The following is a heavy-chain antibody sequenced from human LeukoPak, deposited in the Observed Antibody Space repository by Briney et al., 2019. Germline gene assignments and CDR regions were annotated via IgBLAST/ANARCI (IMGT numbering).Heavy chain of an antibody. D-gene: IGHD4-11*01. Sequence: PGGSLRLSCAASGFSFSSYAMSWVRQAPGKRLEWVSGISGSGDITYYADSVKGRFTISRDNSKNTLYPQVNSLRAEDTAIYYCAKGGSATITTGGFDPWGQGTLVTVSS. CDR2: ISGSGDIT. CDR1: GFSFSSYA. V-gene: IGHV3-23*01. CDR3: AKGGSATITTGGFDP. J-gene: IGHJ5*02.